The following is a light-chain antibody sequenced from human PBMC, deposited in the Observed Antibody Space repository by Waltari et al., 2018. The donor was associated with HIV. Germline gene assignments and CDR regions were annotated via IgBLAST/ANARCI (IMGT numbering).Light chain of an antibody. CDR1: SGSVSIHYY. Sequence: TVVTQEPSLSVSPGGTITLTCALSSGSVSIHYYPAWFQQTPGQAPRTLISSTYRRSSGVPNRFSGSILGNRAALTITGAQADDESHYYCVLYMSGAKWLFGGGTKLTVL. J-gene: IGLJ3*02. V-gene: IGLV8-61*01. CDR3: VLYMSGAKWL. CDR2: STY.